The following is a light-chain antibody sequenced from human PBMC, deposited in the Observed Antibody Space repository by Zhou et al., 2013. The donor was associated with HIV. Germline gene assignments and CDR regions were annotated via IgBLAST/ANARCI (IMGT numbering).Light chain of an antibody. V-gene: IGKV1-5*03. J-gene: IGKJ2*01. CDR2: KAS. Sequence: DIQMTQSPSTLSASVGDRVTISCRASQSIDGWLAWYQQKPGKAPKLLINKASTLESGVPSRFSGSGSGTEFTLTISSLQPDDFATYYCQQYNSYSYTFGQGTKLEIK. CDR1: QSIDGW. CDR3: QQYNSYSYT.